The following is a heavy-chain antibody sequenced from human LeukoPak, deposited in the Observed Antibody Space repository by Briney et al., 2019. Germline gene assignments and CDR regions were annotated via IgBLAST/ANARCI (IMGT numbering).Heavy chain of an antibody. CDR2: IDPSGGST. Sequence: GASVNVSCKASGYTFTGYYMHWVRQAPGQGLEWMGIIDPSGGSTSYAQKFQGRVTMTRDMSTSTVYMELSSLRSEDTALYYCARLARYSSSPISPLYYYYYMDVWGKGTTVTVSS. CDR1: GYTFTGYY. V-gene: IGHV1-46*01. D-gene: IGHD6-6*01. CDR3: ARLARYSSSPISPLYYYYYMDV. J-gene: IGHJ6*03.